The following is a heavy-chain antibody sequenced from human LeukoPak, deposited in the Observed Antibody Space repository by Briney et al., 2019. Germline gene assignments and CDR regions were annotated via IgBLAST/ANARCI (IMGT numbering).Heavy chain of an antibody. J-gene: IGHJ4*02. V-gene: IGHV1-8*01. CDR2: MNPNSGNT. Sequence: ASVKVSCKASGYTFTSYDINWVRQATGQGLEWMGWMNPNSGNTGYAQKFQGRVTMTRNTSISTAYMELSSLRSEDTAVYYCARGSEGSGSLDYWGQGTLVTVSS. D-gene: IGHD3-10*01. CDR3: ARGSEGSGSLDY. CDR1: GYTFTSYD.